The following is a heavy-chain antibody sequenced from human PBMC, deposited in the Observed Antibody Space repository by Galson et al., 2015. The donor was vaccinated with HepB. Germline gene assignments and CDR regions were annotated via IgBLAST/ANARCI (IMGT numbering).Heavy chain of an antibody. J-gene: IGHJ4*02. CDR2: ISGSGGST. Sequence: SLRLSCAASGFTFSSYAMSWVRQAPGKGLEWVSAISGSGGSTYYADSVKGRFTISRDNSKNTLYLQMNSLRAEDTAVYYCAKGGWDCSGGSCYYYFDYWGQGTLVTVSS. CDR1: GFTFSSYA. D-gene: IGHD2-15*01. V-gene: IGHV3-23*01. CDR3: AKGGWDCSGGSCYYYFDY.